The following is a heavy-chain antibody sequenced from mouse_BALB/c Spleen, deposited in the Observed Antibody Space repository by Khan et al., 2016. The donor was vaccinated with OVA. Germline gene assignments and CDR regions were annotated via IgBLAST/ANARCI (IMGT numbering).Heavy chain of an antibody. D-gene: IGHD2-2*01. V-gene: IGHV1S132*01. J-gene: IGHJ3*01. Sequence: QVQLKESGAELVKPGASVKLSCKTSGYTFTSYWIQWVKQRPGQGLGWIGQIFPGTGTTYYNENFRGTATLNVETSANTAYMPFSSLTSEDSAVYFGARGYFGNDEFVYWGQGTLVTGSP. CDR1: GYTFTSYW. CDR2: IFPGTGTT. CDR3: ARGYFGNDEFVY.